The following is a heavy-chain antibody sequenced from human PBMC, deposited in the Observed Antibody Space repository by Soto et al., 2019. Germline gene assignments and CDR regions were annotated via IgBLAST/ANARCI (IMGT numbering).Heavy chain of an antibody. CDR3: ARRIAAAGNGIYYYGMDV. CDR2: ISGSGGST. Sequence: GGSLRLSCAASGFTFSSYAMSWVRQAPGKGLEWVSAISGSGGSTYYADSVKGRFTISRDNSKNTLYLQMNSLRAEDTAVYYCARRIAAAGNGIYYYGMDVWGQGTTVTVSS. CDR1: GFTFSSYA. J-gene: IGHJ6*02. D-gene: IGHD6-13*01. V-gene: IGHV3-23*01.